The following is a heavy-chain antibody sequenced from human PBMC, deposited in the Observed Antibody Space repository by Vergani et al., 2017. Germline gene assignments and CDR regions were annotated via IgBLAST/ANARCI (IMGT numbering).Heavy chain of an antibody. V-gene: IGHV1-46*01. CDR3: ARRGHNWNYVDY. CDR1: GYTFTNYY. CDR2: IDPSGGST. D-gene: IGHD1-20*01. Sequence: QVQLVQSGAEVKKPGASVKVSCKASGYTFTNYYMHWVRQAPGQGLEWMGVIDPSGGSTSYAQRFQGRVTMPRDTSTSTVYMELSSLRSEDTAVYYCARRGHNWNYVDYWGQGTLVTVSS. J-gene: IGHJ4*02.